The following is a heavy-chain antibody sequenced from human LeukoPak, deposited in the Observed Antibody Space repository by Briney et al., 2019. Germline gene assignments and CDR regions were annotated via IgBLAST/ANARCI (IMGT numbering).Heavy chain of an antibody. D-gene: IGHD3-22*01. CDR2: ISGSGGST. CDR3: AKGPYDSSGYYSV. V-gene: IGHV3-23*01. CDR1: GFTFSCYA. Sequence: GGSLRLTCAASGFTFSCYAMSWVRQAPGKGLEWVSAISGSGGSTYYADSVKGRFTISRDNSKNTLYLQMNSLRAEDTAVYCCAKGPYDSSGYYSVWGQGTLVTVSS. J-gene: IGHJ4*02.